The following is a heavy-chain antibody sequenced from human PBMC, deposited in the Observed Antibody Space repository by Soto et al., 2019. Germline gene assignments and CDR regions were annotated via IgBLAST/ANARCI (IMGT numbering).Heavy chain of an antibody. CDR2: MNPNSGNT. CDR1: GYTFTSYD. CDR3: ARGREDYDYIWGSYRDNWFDP. J-gene: IGHJ5*02. D-gene: IGHD3-16*02. Sequence: QVPLVQSGAEVKKPGASVKVSCKASGYTFTSYDINWVRQATGQGLEWMGWMNPNSGNTGYAQKFQGRVTMTRNTSISTAYMELSSLRSEDTAVYYCARGREDYDYIWGSYRDNWFDPWGQGTLVTVSS. V-gene: IGHV1-8*01.